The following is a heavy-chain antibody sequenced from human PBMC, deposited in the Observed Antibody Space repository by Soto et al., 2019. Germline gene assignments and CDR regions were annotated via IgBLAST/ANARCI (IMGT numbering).Heavy chain of an antibody. V-gene: IGHV3-74*01. CDR2: INSDGGST. J-gene: IGHJ4*02. CDR3: ARGPALGVLWFGELDY. Sequence: GGSLRLSCAASGFTFSSYWMHWVRQAPGKGLVWVSRINSDGGSTSYADSVKGRFTISRDNAKNTLYLQMNSLRAEDTAVYYCARGPALGVLWFGELDYWGQGTLVTVSS. D-gene: IGHD3-10*01. CDR1: GFTFSSYW.